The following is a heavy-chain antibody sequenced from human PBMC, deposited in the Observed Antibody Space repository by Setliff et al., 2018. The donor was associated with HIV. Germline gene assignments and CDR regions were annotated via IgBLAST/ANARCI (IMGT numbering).Heavy chain of an antibody. D-gene: IGHD1-26*01. Sequence: ASVKVSCKPSGYTLNSYRLSWVRQAPGQGLEWVGWIHTNTGDPTYAQGFTGRFVFSFDTSVSTAYLQISGLKAEDTAVYYCATRGEQLYFYGMDVWGQGTTVTVSS. J-gene: IGHJ6*02. CDR3: ATRGEQLYFYGMDV. CDR2: IHTNTGDP. CDR1: GYTLNSYR. V-gene: IGHV7-4-1*02.